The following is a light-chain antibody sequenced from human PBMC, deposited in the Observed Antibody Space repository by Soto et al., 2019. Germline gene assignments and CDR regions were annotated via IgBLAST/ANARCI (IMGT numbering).Light chain of an antibody. CDR3: GSWDSSLSAYV. Sequence: QSVLTQPPSVSAAPGQKVTISCSGSSSNIGGNSVSWYQQLPGTAPKPLIYDDNKRPSGIPDRFSGSRSGTSATLGITGFQTGDEADYYCGSWDSSLSAYVFGTGTKV. CDR1: SSNIGGNS. CDR2: DDN. J-gene: IGLJ1*01. V-gene: IGLV1-51*01.